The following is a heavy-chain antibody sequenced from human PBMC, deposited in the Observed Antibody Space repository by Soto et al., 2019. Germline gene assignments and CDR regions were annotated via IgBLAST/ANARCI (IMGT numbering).Heavy chain of an antibody. CDR2: ISGSGGST. CDR3: AKLGYIAAAAYDFDY. V-gene: IGHV3-23*01. D-gene: IGHD6-13*01. CDR1: GFTFSSYA. J-gene: IGHJ4*02. Sequence: GGSLRLSCVASGFTFSSYAMSWVRQAPGKGLEWVSAISGSGGSTYYADSVKGRFTISRDNSKNTLYLQMNSLRAEDTAVYYCAKLGYIAAAAYDFDYWGQGTLVTVSS.